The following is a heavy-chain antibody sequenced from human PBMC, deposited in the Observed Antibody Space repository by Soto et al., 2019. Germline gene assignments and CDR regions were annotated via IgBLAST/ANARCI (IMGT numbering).Heavy chain of an antibody. CDR3: ASTIIAAADNYYYGIDV. D-gene: IGHD6-13*01. Sequence: GESLKISCKGSGYSFTSYWIGWVRQMPGKGLEWMGIIYPGDSDTRYSPSFQGQVTISADKSISTAYLQWSSLKASDTAMYYCASTIIAAADNYYYGIDVWGQGTTVTVSS. CDR2: IYPGDSDT. V-gene: IGHV5-51*01. J-gene: IGHJ6*02. CDR1: GYSFTSYW.